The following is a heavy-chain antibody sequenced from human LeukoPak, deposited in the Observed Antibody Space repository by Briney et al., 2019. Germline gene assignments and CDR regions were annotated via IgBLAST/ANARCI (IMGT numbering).Heavy chain of an antibody. D-gene: IGHD3-22*01. CDR3: AKDHTYYYDSSGLHFDY. CDR1: GFTFSSYA. J-gene: IGHJ4*02. V-gene: IGHV3-23*01. Sequence: PGGSLGLSCAASGFTFSSYAMSWVRQAPGKGLEWVSAISGSGGSTYYADSVKGRFTISRDNSKNTLYLQMNSLRAEDTAVYYCAKDHTYYYDSSGLHFDYWGQGTLVAVSS. CDR2: ISGSGGST.